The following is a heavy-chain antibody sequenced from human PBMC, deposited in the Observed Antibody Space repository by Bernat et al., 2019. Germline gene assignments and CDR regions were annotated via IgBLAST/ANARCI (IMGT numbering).Heavy chain of an antibody. CDR3: AHSGIVVVVAATHWVSGALDI. V-gene: IGHV2-5*02. D-gene: IGHD2-15*01. J-gene: IGHJ3*02. CDR2: IYWDDDR. Sequence: QITLKESGPTLVKPTQTLTLTCTFSGFSLSTSGVGVGWIRQPPGKALEWLALIYWDDDRPSSQSLKSRLTFTKYTSKNQVVLTMTNMDPVDTATYYCAHSGIVVVVAATHWVSGALDIWGQGTMVTVSS. CDR1: GFSLSTSGVG.